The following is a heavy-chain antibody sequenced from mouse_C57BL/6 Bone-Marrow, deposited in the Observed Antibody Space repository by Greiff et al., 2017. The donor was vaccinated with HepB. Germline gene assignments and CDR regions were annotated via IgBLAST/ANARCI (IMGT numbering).Heavy chain of an antibody. J-gene: IGHJ3*01. Sequence: EVKLLESGGGLVQPKGSLKLSCAASGFSFNTYAMNWVRQAPGKGLEWVARIRSKSNNYATYYADSVKDRFTISRDDSESMLYLQMNNLKTEDTAMYDCVRHYGSSLWFAYWGQGTLVTVSA. D-gene: IGHD1-1*01. CDR1: GFSFNTYA. CDR3: VRHYGSSLWFAY. V-gene: IGHV10-1*01. CDR2: IRSKSNNYAT.